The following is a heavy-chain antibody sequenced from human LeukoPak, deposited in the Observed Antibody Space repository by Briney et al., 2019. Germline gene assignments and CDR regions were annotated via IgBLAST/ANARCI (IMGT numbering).Heavy chain of an antibody. Sequence: GGSLRLSCAASGFTFSNYWMHWVRQAPGKGLVWVSRISSDGTDTSYADSVKGRFTISRDNAKNTLYLQMNSLRAEDTAVYYCARMHYGDYVDYWGQGTLVTVSS. V-gene: IGHV3-74*01. CDR1: GFTFSNYW. J-gene: IGHJ4*02. CDR3: ARMHYGDYVDY. CDR2: ISSDGTDT. D-gene: IGHD4-17*01.